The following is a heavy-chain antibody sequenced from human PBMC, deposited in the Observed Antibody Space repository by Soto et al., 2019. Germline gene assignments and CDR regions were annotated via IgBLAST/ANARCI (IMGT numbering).Heavy chain of an antibody. D-gene: IGHD2-2*01. CDR1: GYSVSSNSAA. J-gene: IGHJ6*02. CDR3: ARDQGYCSSTSCTPGDGMDV. V-gene: IGHV6-1*01. CDR2: TYYRSKWYN. Sequence: SQTLSLTCAISGYSVSSNSAAWNWIRQSPSRGLEWLGRTYYRSKWYNDYAVSVKSRITINPDTSKNQFSLQLNSVTPEDTAVYYCARDQGYCSSTSCTPGDGMDVWGQGTTVTVSS.